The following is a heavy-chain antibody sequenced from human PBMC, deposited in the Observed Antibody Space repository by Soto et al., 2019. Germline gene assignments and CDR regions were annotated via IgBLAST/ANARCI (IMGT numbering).Heavy chain of an antibody. CDR1: GYTFTNNG. V-gene: IGHV1-8*02. D-gene: IGHD7-27*01. Sequence: QVQLVQSGAEVKKPGASVKVSCKASGYTFTNNGVNWVRQATGRGLEWMGWMNPGTGGTGYAENFQGRLAMTRDTSITTAYMELTSLTSEDTAVYYCTRAGDSGAWISNWGQGTLVTVSS. CDR3: TRAGDSGAWISN. J-gene: IGHJ4*02. CDR2: MNPGTGGT.